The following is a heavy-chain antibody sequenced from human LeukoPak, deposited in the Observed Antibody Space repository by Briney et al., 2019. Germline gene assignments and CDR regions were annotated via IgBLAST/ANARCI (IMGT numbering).Heavy chain of an antibody. Sequence: ASVKVSCKVSGYTLTELSMHWVRQAPGKGLEWMGGFDPEDGETIYAQKFQGRVTMTEDTSTDTAYMELSSLRSEDTAVYYCATLPVVPAVTNPPRPGYYFDYWGQGTLVTVSS. V-gene: IGHV1-24*01. D-gene: IGHD2-2*01. CDR1: GYTLTELS. CDR2: FDPEDGET. CDR3: ATLPVVPAVTNPPRPGYYFDY. J-gene: IGHJ4*02.